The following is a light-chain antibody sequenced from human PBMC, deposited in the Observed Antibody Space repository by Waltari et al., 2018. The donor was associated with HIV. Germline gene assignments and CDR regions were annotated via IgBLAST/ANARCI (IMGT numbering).Light chain of an antibody. CDR1: RDISTS. Sequence: DIQMAQSPSNVSAFVGGTVTITCRASRDISTSLDWYQFRPGRPPKLLIYGAFQLETRVPSRFGGAGSGTEFTLTITSLQPEDFATYFCQQAQSFPHTFGGGTRVGIK. J-gene: IGKJ4*01. CDR3: QQAQSFPHT. CDR2: GAF. V-gene: IGKV1-12*01.